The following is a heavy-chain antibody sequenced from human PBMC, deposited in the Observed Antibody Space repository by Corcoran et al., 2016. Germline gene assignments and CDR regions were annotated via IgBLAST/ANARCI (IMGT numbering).Heavy chain of an antibody. Sequence: QVQLVESGGGVVQPGRSLRLSCAASGFSFSSYGMHWVRQAPGKGLDWVAVIWYDGSIKYYADSVKGRFTISRENAKNILYMQMNSLRAEDTALYYGTSAEYANGWYDYWGQGTLVTVSS. CDR3: TSAEYANGWYDY. J-gene: IGHJ4*02. CDR2: IWYDGSIK. V-gene: IGHV3-33*08. CDR1: GFSFSSYG. D-gene: IGHD6-19*01.